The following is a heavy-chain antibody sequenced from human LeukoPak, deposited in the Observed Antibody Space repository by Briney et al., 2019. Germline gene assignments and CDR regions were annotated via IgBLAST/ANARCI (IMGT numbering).Heavy chain of an antibody. Sequence: GGSLRLSCAASGFTFSSYAMSWVRQAPGKGLEWVSAISGSGGSTYYADSVKGRFTISRDNSKNTLYLQMNSLRAEDTAVYYCVWFGKLFEVSYYYYGMDVWGQGTTVTVSS. V-gene: IGHV3-23*01. CDR1: GFTFSSYA. CDR3: VWFGKLFEVSYYYYGMDV. D-gene: IGHD3-10*01. J-gene: IGHJ6*02. CDR2: ISGSGGST.